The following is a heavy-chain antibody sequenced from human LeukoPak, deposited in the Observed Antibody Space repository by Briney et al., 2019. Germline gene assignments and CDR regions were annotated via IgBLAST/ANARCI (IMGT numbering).Heavy chain of an antibody. Sequence: GGPLRLSCAASGFILNKYGMHCVRQAPGKGGEGGAVISYDGKKKHYADSVKGRFTISRDSSKNTVYLQMNSLRVEDTAVYYCAKDWAPYCGGDCYFNYWGQGALVTVSS. CDR1: GFILNKYG. CDR2: ISYDGKKK. D-gene: IGHD2-21*02. CDR3: AKDWAPYCGGDCYFNY. J-gene: IGHJ4*02. V-gene: IGHV3-30*18.